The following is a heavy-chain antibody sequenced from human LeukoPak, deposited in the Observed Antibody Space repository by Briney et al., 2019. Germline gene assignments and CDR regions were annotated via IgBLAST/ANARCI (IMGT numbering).Heavy chain of an antibody. D-gene: IGHD3-10*01. CDR3: ARDLSPVVRASPMGY. CDR2: ITYDGYYK. V-gene: IGHV3-30*03. Sequence: GGSLRLSCSASGFTFTTYGMHCVRQSPGKGLEWVALITYDGYYKYYSDSVKGRFTISSDTSKNTLYPQMNSLRAEDTAVYYCARDLSPVVRASPMGYWGQGTLVTVSS. CDR1: GFTFTTYG. J-gene: IGHJ4*02.